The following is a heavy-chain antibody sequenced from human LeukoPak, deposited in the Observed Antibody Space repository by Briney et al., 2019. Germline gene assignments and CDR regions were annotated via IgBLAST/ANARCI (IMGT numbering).Heavy chain of an antibody. CDR3: AKRGSVTGTNGLFDY. CDR2: ISGSGGST. CDR1: GFTFSSYA. D-gene: IGHD1-7*01. J-gene: IGHJ4*02. V-gene: IGHV3-23*01. Sequence: GGSLRLSCAASGFTFSSYAMSWVRQAPGKGLEWVSAISGSGGSTYYADSVKGRFTISRDNSKNTLYLQMNSLRAEDTAVYYCAKRGSVTGTNGLFDYWGQGTLVTVSS.